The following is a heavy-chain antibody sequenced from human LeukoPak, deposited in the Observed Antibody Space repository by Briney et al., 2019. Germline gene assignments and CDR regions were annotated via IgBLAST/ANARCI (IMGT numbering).Heavy chain of an antibody. CDR3: AKDILKQLWLLGLPRSSYGMDV. D-gene: IGHD5-18*01. CDR1: GFTFDDYA. V-gene: IGHV3-43*02. J-gene: IGHJ6*02. CDR2: ISGDGGST. Sequence: GGSLRLSCAASGFTFDDYAMHWVRQAPGKGLEWVSLISGDGGSTYYADSVKGRFTISRDNSKNSLYLQMNSLRTEDTALYYCAKDILKQLWLLGLPRSSYGMDVWGQGTTVTVSS.